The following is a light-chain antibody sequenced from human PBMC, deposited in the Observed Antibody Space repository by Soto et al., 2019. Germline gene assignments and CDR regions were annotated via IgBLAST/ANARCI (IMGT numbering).Light chain of an antibody. Sequence: DIHMTQSPSTLSASVGDTVTITCRASQDVSQWLAWYQERPGKPPKLLIYKASSLERGVPSRFRGRGSETEFTLTIRDLQPDDFATYYCQHSDSYPYTFGQGTRPEI. V-gene: IGKV1-5*03. CDR3: QHSDSYPYT. CDR1: QDVSQW. J-gene: IGKJ2*01. CDR2: KAS.